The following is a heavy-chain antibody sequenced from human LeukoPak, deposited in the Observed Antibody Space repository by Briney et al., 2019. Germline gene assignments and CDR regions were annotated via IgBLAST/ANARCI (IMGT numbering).Heavy chain of an antibody. V-gene: IGHV4-39*01. Sequence: PSETLSLTCTVSGYSIASGNFYWGWIRQPPGKGLEWIGNIYYSGTTYNNPSLTSRVTMSVDTSTSQFSLKLASVTAADTAMYYCGRHYYGSSQIDYWGQGTLVTVSS. CDR2: IYYSGTT. J-gene: IGHJ4*02. CDR3: GRHYYGSSQIDY. CDR1: GYSIASGNFY. D-gene: IGHD3-10*01.